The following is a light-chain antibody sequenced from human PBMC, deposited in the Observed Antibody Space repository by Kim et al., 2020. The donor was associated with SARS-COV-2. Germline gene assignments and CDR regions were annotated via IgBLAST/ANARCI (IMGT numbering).Light chain of an antibody. CDR1: SNNVGYQG. Sequence: QTDTLTCTGNSNNVGYQGAAWLQQHQGHPPKLLSSRNNNRPSGISERLSASRSGNTASLTITGLQPEDEADYYCSAWDKSLNIWVFGGGTQLTVL. V-gene: IGLV10-54*01. CDR3: SAWDKSLNIWV. J-gene: IGLJ3*02. CDR2: RNN.